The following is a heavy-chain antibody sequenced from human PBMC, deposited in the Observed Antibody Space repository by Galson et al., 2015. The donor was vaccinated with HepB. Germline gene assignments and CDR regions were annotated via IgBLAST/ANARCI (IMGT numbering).Heavy chain of an antibody. V-gene: IGHV1-2*04. D-gene: IGHD2-15*01. Sequence: SVKVSCKASGYTFTSYHMHWVRQAPGQGLEWMGWINPNSGGTNYAQKFQGWVTMTRDTSISTAYMELSRLRSDDTAVYYCARDRGYCSGGSCSYGMDVWGQGATVTVSS. CDR2: INPNSGGT. J-gene: IGHJ6*02. CDR1: GYTFTSYH. CDR3: ARDRGYCSGGSCSYGMDV.